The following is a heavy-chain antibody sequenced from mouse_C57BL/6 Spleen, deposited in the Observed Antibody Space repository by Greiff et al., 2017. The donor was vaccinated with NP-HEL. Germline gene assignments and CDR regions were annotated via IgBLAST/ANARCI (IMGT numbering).Heavy chain of an antibody. CDR3: AREYDPYAMDY. CDR2: IDPSDSDT. J-gene: IGHJ4*01. D-gene: IGHD2-10*02. Sequence: QVQLQQPGAELVRPGSSVKLSCKASGYTFTSYWMHWVKQRPIQGLEWIGNIDPSDSDTHYNQKFKDKATLTVDKSSSTAYMQLSSLTSEDSAVYYCAREYDPYAMDYWGQGTSVTVSS. CDR1: GYTFTSYW. V-gene: IGHV1-52*01.